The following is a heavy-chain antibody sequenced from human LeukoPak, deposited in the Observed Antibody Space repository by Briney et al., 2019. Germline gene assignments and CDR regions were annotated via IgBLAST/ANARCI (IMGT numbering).Heavy chain of an antibody. CDR2: IYYSGST. V-gene: IGHV4-31*03. Sequence: SETLSLTCTVSGGSISSGGYYWSWIRQHPGKGLEWIGYIYYSGSTYYSPSLKSRVTISVDTSKNQFSLKLSSVTAADTAVYYCARDTGGGGSLYYFDYWGQGTLVTVSS. CDR1: GGSISSGGYY. CDR3: ARDTGGGGSLYYFDY. D-gene: IGHD3-16*01. J-gene: IGHJ4*02.